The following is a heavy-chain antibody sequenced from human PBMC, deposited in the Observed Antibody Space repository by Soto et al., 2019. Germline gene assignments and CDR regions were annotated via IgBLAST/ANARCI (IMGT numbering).Heavy chain of an antibody. CDR2: IYHSGST. V-gene: IGHV4-30-2*01. J-gene: IGHJ4*02. Sequence: QLQLQESGSGLVKPSQTLSLTCAVSGGSISSGGYSWSWIRQPPGKGLECIGYIYHSGSTYYSPSLTSRVTTSVDSSKNQYSLKLSSVTAADTAVYYCARGPPLGYWGQGTLVTVSS. CDR1: GGSISSGGYS. CDR3: ARGPPLGY.